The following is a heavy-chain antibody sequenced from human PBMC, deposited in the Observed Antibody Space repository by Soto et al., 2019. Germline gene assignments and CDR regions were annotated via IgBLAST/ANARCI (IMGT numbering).Heavy chain of an antibody. Sequence: SETQPLTYAVYGGYFSGYYCSWIRQPPGKGLEWIGEINHSGSTDYNPSFRSRATISIDNSMNQFSLNLRSVSAADTAIYFCARVPVTIGFGVDVWGQGTTVTVSS. CDR2: INHSGST. J-gene: IGHJ6*02. CDR3: ARVPVTIGFGVDV. D-gene: IGHD4-17*01. V-gene: IGHV4-34*01. CDR1: GGYFSGYY.